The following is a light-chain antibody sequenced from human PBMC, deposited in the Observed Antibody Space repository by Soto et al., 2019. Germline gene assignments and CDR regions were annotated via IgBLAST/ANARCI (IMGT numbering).Light chain of an antibody. CDR1: NRDVGSYNL. CDR3: SSYTRSSTVV. CDR2: EVR. Sequence: QSALTQPASVSGSPGQSITIACTGTNRDVGSYNLVSWYQQRPGEAPKLIISEVRNRPSGISYRFTGSKSGNTASLTISGLQAEDEADYYCSSYTRSSTVVFGGGTKLTV. V-gene: IGLV2-14*01. J-gene: IGLJ2*01.